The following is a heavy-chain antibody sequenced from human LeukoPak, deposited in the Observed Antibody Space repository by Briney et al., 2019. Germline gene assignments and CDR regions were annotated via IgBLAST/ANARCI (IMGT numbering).Heavy chain of an antibody. J-gene: IGHJ4*02. D-gene: IGHD3-3*01. V-gene: IGHV3-7*01. CDR2: IKQDGSEK. CDR3: ARDQTIFGVVILPLDY. CDR1: GFTFGSYW. Sequence: GGSLRLSCAASGFTFGSYWMSWVRQAPGKGLEWVANIKQDGSEKYYVDSVKGRFTISRDNAKNSLYLQMNSLRAEDTAVYYCARDQTIFGVVILPLDYWGQGTLVTVSS.